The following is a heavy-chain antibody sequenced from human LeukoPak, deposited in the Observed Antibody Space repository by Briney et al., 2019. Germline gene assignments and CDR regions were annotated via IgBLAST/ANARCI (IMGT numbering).Heavy chain of an antibody. CDR2: MWYAGSNQ. Sequence: GGSLRLSCAASGFTFSRYGMHWVRQAPGKGLEWVAVMWYAGSNQYYADSVKGRFTISRDKAKNSLYLQMNSLRAEDTAVYYCARDLSYCTITSCSYYYYGMDVWGRGTTVTVSS. V-gene: IGHV3-33*01. CDR3: ARDLSYCTITSCSYYYYGMDV. CDR1: GFTFSRYG. J-gene: IGHJ6*02. D-gene: IGHD2-2*01.